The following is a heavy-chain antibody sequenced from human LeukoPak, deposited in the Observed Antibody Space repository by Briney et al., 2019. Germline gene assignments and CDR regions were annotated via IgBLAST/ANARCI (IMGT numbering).Heavy chain of an antibody. D-gene: IGHD6-19*01. V-gene: IGHV6-1*01. Sequence: SQTLSLTCAISGDSVSSNSAAWNWIRQSPSRCLEWLGRTYYRSKWYNDYAVSVKSRITINPDTSKNQFSLQLNSVTPEDTAVYYCARGDIAVAGTSYYYYYGMDVWGQGTTVTVSS. CDR2: TYYRSKWYN. CDR3: ARGDIAVAGTSYYYYYGMDV. CDR1: GDSVSSNSAA. J-gene: IGHJ6*02.